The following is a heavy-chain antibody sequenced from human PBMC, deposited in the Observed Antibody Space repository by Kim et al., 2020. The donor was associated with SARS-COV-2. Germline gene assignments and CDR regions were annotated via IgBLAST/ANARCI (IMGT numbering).Heavy chain of an antibody. CDR2: IRKKVNSYST. CDR3: SRGISAGGTHWFDP. D-gene: IGHD6-13*01. Sequence: GGSLRLSCVASGFTFSDHYMDWVRQAPGKGLEWVGRIRKKVNSYSTEYAASVKGRFTISRDDSKNSLYLQMNSLKTEDTALYYCSRGISAGGTHWFDPWGQGTLVTVSS. V-gene: IGHV3-72*01. CDR1: GFTFSDHY. J-gene: IGHJ5*02.